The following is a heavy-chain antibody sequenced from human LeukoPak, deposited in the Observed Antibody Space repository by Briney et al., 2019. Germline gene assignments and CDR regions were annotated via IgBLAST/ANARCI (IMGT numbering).Heavy chain of an antibody. J-gene: IGHJ4*02. CDR2: MNPNTGNT. CDR1: GYTFTSYG. Sequence: ASVKVSCKASGYTFTSYGINWVRQATGQGLEFMGWMNPNTGNTGYAQRFQGRVTMTRSTSITTAYMELTSLTSEDTAVYYCVKIGDSGSFPNWGQGTLVTVSS. D-gene: IGHD1-26*01. V-gene: IGHV1-8*01. CDR3: VKIGDSGSFPN.